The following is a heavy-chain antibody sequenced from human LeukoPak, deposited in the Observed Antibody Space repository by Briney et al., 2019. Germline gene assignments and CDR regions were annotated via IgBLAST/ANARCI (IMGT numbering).Heavy chain of an antibody. D-gene: IGHD2-2*01. J-gene: IGHJ5*02. CDR3: TKSLDCSRTSCDP. CDR2: IRSKTDGGTT. Sequence: GGSLRLSCAASGFTFRNAWMSWVRQAPGKGLEWVGRIRSKTDGGTTDYAAPVKGRFTISRDDSGNTLYLQMSSLRTEDTAVYYCTKSLDCSRTSCDPWGQGTLVTVSS. CDR1: GFTFRNAW. V-gene: IGHV3-15*01.